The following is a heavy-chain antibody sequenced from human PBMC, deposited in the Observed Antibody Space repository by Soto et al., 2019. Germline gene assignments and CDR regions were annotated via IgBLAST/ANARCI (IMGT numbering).Heavy chain of an antibody. D-gene: IGHD3-10*01. V-gene: IGHV4-30-4*01. CDR2: IHYGGST. CDR1: GGSLSGGDNY. CDR3: ARESGPGSFDWFDA. Sequence: SETLSLTCTVSGGSLSGGDNYWSWIRQLPGKGLEWIGHIHYGGSTYYSPPFKSRVILSVDTSKSQFSLNLTSATAADTAAYFCARESGPGSFDWFDAWGQGTPVTVSS. J-gene: IGHJ5*02.